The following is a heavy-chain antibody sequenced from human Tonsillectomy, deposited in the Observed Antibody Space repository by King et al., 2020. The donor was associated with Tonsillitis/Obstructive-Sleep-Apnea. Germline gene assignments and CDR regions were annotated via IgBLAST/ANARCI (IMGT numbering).Heavy chain of an antibody. Sequence: VQLQQWGAGLLKPSETLSLTCAVYGGSISGYYCTWIRQSPGKGLEWIGEVSGRGGTDYNPSLKTRLTISMDTSKNQLSLKLTSVTVADTAVYYCAKGGRSSSWYWRDWGQGTLVSVSS. J-gene: IGHJ4*02. D-gene: IGHD6-13*01. CDR2: VSGRGGT. CDR3: AKGGRSSSWYWRD. V-gene: IGHV4-34*01. CDR1: GGSISGYY.